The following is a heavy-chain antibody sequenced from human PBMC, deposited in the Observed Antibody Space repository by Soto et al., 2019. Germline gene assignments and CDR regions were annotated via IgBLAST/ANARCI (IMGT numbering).Heavy chain of an antibody. V-gene: IGHV3-33*01. Sequence: GGSLRLSCAASGFTFSGYGMHWVRQAPGKGLEWVAVTRHDGSNTYYADSVRGRFTISRDNSNKMLYLQMNSLRAEDTAVYYWARDGVGTTTYFGYFAYWGQGTLVTVAS. J-gene: IGHJ4*02. CDR2: TRHDGSNT. CDR1: GFTFSGYG. D-gene: IGHD1-26*01. CDR3: ARDGVGTTTYFGYFAY.